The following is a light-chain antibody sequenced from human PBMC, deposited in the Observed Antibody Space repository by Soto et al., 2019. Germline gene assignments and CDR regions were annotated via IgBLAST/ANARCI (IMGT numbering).Light chain of an antibody. J-gene: IGKJ4*01. Sequence: DIQLTQSPSFLSASVGDRVTITCRASQGISNYLAWYQQKPGKAPELLVYSASTLQSGVPSRFSGGGSETEFSLTIGTLQPEDFATYYCLQLNRYPLTVGGGTKVDIK. V-gene: IGKV1-9*01. CDR1: QGISNY. CDR2: SAS. CDR3: LQLNRYPLT.